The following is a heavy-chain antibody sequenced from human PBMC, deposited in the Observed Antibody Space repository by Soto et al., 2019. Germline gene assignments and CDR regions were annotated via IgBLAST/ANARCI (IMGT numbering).Heavy chain of an antibody. J-gene: IGHJ4*02. Sequence: SETLSLTCTVPGASISGYHWSWIRQPPGKGLECLGYISYSGATNYNPSLKSRVTMSIDTSKNQFSLQLNSVTAADTAVYYCARGFAIDWYTYYFDYWGQGPLVTVSS. CDR1: GASISGYH. D-gene: IGHD3-9*01. V-gene: IGHV4-59*08. CDR3: ARGFAIDWYTYYFDY. CDR2: ISYSGAT.